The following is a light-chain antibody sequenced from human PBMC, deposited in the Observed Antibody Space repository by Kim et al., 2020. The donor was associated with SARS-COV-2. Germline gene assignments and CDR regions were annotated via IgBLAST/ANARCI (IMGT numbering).Light chain of an antibody. CDR2: DAS. V-gene: IGKV1-5*01. Sequence: DIQMTQSPSTLSASIGDRVTITCRASQTIGNKLAWYQQKPGKAPRLLIYDASSLKSGVPSRFSGTGSETEFTLTICSLQPDDFVTYYCQQYNGYSTFGQGTKVDIK. CDR1: QTIGNK. J-gene: IGKJ1*01. CDR3: QQYNGYST.